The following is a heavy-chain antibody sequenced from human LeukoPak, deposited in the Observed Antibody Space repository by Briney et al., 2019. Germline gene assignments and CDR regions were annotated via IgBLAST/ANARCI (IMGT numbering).Heavy chain of an antibody. CDR3: AKNPGGDYSYYFDY. CDR2: TSGSGGST. J-gene: IGHJ4*02. V-gene: IGHV3-23*01. Sequence: GGSLRLSCAASGLTFSSYAMSWVRQGPGKGLEWVSSTSGSGGSTYYADSVKGRFTISRDNSKNTLYLQMNSLRAEDTAVYYCAKNPGGDYSYYFDYWGQGTLVTVSS. D-gene: IGHD4-17*01. CDR1: GLTFSSYA.